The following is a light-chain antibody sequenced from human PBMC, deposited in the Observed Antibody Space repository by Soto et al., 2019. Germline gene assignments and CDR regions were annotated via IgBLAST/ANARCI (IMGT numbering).Light chain of an antibody. J-gene: IGKJ1*01. CDR1: QSVRSN. CDR3: QQHNTWLST. CDR2: GAS. V-gene: IGKV3-15*01. Sequence: EILMTQSPATLSVSPGERATLSFSASQSVRSNLAWYQQKPGQAPRLLIYGASTRATGISARFSGSGYGKEFTPTIRSLQSEDIADYYCQQHNTWLSTFGKGTKVENK.